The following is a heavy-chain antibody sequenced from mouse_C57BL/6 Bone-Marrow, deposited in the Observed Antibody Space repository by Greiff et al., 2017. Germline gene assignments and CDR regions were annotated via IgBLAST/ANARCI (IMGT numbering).Heavy chain of an antibody. CDR2: IHPNSGST. CDR3: ARADVYYSKGAWFAY. CDR1: GYTFTSYW. D-gene: IGHD2-5*01. Sequence: VQLQQPGAELVKPGASVKLSCKASGYTFTSYWMHWVKQRPGQGHEWIGMIHPNSGSTNYNEKFKSKATLTVDKSSSTAYTQISSLTSEDSAVYYCARADVYYSKGAWFAYWGQGTLVTVSA. J-gene: IGHJ3*01. V-gene: IGHV1-64*01.